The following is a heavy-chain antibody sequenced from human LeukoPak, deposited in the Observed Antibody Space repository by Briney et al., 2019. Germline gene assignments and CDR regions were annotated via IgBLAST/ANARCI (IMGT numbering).Heavy chain of an antibody. CDR1: GYSFTNYW. V-gene: IGHV5-51*01. CDR2: IYPGDSDT. D-gene: IGHD3-3*01. CDR3: ARQERTIFGVVIPDY. Sequence: GESLKISCKGSGYSFTNYWIGWVRQMPGKGLEWMGIIYPGDSDTRYSPSFQGQVTISADKSISTAYLQWSSLKASDTAMYYCARQERTIFGVVIPDYWGQGTLVTVSS. J-gene: IGHJ4*02.